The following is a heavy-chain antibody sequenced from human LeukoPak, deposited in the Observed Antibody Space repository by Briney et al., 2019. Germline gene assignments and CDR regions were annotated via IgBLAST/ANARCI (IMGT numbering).Heavy chain of an antibody. CDR1: GFTFSNYW. CDR3: ARGAGHSNYYYYMDV. J-gene: IGHJ6*03. CDR2: IKEDGSEK. D-gene: IGHD6-19*01. V-gene: IGHV3-7*04. Sequence: PGGPLRLSCAASGFTFSNYWMSWVRQAPGKGLEWVANIKEDGSEKYYVDSVKGRFTISRDNAKNSLFLQMNSLRAEDTAVYHCARGAGHSNYYYYMDVWGKGTTVTVSS.